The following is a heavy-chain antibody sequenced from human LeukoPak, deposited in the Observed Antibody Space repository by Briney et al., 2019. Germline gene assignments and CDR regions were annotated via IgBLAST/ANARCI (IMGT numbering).Heavy chain of an antibody. CDR2: ISGGGGAT. V-gene: IGHV3-23*01. J-gene: IGHJ4*02. D-gene: IGHD2-15*01. Sequence: GGSLRLSCAASGFTFSSYAMTWVRQTPGKGLEWVSAISGGGGATYYADSVKGLFTISRDNSKNTLYLQMDSLRAEGTAIYYCAKSLAPCGGSCYEKYYFDYWGQGTLVTVSS. CDR3: AKSLAPCGGSCYEKYYFDY. CDR1: GFTFSSYA.